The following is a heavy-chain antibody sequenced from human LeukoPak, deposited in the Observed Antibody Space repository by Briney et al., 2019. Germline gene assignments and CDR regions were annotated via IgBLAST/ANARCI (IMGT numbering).Heavy chain of an antibody. CDR2: IYYSGIT. CDR3: ARDTYYYDSSGWEDVFDI. CDR1: GGSISSSSYY. V-gene: IGHV4-39*02. D-gene: IGHD3-22*01. Sequence: PSETLSLTCTVSGGSISSSSYYWGWIRQPPGKGLEWIGSIYYSGITYYSPSLRSRVTISVDTSKNQFSLKLSSVTAADTAVYYCARDTYYYDSSGWEDVFDIWSQGTMVTVSS. J-gene: IGHJ3*02.